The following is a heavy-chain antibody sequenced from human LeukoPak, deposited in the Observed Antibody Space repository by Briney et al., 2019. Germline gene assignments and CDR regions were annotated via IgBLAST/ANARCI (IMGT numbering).Heavy chain of an antibody. Sequence: ASVKVSCKASGYTFMRHWMHWVRLAPGQGLEWVGLINPTGTATLYAQKFQGRITLTRDMSTSTDYMELRSLKSEDTAVYYCARTSHYVDIAATIPYGIYYFDYWGQGTLVTVSS. CDR3: ARTSHYVDIAATIPYGIYYFDY. CDR1: GYTFMRHW. D-gene: IGHD5-12*01. V-gene: IGHV1-46*01. CDR2: INPTGTAT. J-gene: IGHJ4*02.